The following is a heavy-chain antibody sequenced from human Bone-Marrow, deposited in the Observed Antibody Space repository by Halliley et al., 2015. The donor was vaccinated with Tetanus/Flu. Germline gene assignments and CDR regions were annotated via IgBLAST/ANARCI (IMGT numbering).Heavy chain of an antibody. Sequence: IYPGGNTYYAGSVKGRFTISRDNSKNTLYLQMNPLRADDTAVYYCANSYCTSSSCYYYYGLDVWGQGTTVTVSS. CDR3: ANSYCTSSSCYYYYGLDV. J-gene: IGHJ6*02. V-gene: IGHV3-66*01. D-gene: IGHD2-2*01. CDR2: IYPGGNT.